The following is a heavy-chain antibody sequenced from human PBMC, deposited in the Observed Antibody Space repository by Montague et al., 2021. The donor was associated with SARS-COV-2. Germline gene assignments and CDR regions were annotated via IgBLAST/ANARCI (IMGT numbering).Heavy chain of an antibody. Sequence: SETLSLTCSVSGGSISDYYWSWIRQPPGKGLVWIGHLYYSASTTYNTSLQSRVTMSLDKAKNQYSLMLSSVTAAATAVYYYATTTSCRSGWSLDYWGQGTLVTVSS. CDR1: GGSISDYY. CDR2: LYYSAST. V-gene: IGHV4-59*08. CDR3: ATTTSCRSGWSLDY. J-gene: IGHJ4*02. D-gene: IGHD6-19*01.